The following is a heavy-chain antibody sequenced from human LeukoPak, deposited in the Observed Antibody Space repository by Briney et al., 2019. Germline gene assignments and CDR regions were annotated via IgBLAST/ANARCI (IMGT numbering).Heavy chain of an antibody. Sequence: ASVKVSCKASGYTFTSYGISWVRQAPGQGLEWMGWISAYSGNTNYAQKLQGRVTMTTDTSTSTAYMELRSLRSDDTAVYYCARDKYYDILTGYYRYYYGMDVWGQETTVAVSS. J-gene: IGHJ6*02. CDR1: GYTFTSYG. D-gene: IGHD3-9*01. V-gene: IGHV1-18*01. CDR2: ISAYSGNT. CDR3: ARDKYYDILTGYYRYYYGMDV.